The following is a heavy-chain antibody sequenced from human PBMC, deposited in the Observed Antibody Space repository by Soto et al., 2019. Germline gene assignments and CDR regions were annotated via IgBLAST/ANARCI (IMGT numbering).Heavy chain of an antibody. Sequence: PGESLKISCKGSGYSFTNYWIGWVRQMPGKGLEWMGMIYPGDSDTSYSPSFQGQVTISADKSITTAYLQWSGLKASDTAMYYCARLGPLYSSDYYFDYWGQGTLVTVSS. V-gene: IGHV5-51*01. D-gene: IGHD3-22*01. CDR1: GYSFTNYW. CDR3: ARLGPLYSSDYYFDY. CDR2: IYPGDSDT. J-gene: IGHJ4*02.